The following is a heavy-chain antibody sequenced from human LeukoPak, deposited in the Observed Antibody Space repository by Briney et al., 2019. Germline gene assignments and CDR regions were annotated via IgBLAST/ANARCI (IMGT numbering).Heavy chain of an antibody. Sequence: SETLSLTCTVSGGSISSYYWSWIRQPPGKGLEWIGYIYYSGSTNYNPSLKSRVTISVDTSKNQFSLKLSSVTAADTAVYYCARDKTNWFDPWGQGTLVTVSS. CDR2: IYYSGST. V-gene: IGHV4-59*01. CDR1: GGSISSYY. CDR3: ARDKTNWFDP. J-gene: IGHJ5*02.